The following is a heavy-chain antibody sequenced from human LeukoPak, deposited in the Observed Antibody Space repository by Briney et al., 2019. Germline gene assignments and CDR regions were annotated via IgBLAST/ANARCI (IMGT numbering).Heavy chain of an antibody. Sequence: PSETLSLTCTVSGGSISSYYWSWIRQPPGKGLEWIGYIYYSGSTNYNPSLKSRVTISVDTSKNQFSLKLSSVTAADTAVYYCARGYSNAVCSLGPTQAWGQGTLVTVSS. J-gene: IGHJ4*02. D-gene: IGHD2-8*01. CDR1: GGSISSYY. CDR2: IYYSGST. V-gene: IGHV4-59*01. CDR3: ARGYSNAVCSLGPTQA.